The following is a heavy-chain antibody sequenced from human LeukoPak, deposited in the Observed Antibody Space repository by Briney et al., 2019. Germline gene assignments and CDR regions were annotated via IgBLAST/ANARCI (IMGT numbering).Heavy chain of an antibody. V-gene: IGHV4-39*01. J-gene: IGHJ4*02. CDR1: GGSTSSSIYY. CDR3: ARHWDNNGWNFDY. Sequence: SETLSLTCTVSGGSTSSSIYYWGWIRQPPGKGLEWIGNIYYIGTTYYNPSLKSRVTISVDTSKNQFSLKLTSVTAADTAVYYCARHWDNNGWNFDYWGRGTLVTVSS. D-gene: IGHD6-19*01. CDR2: IYYIGTT.